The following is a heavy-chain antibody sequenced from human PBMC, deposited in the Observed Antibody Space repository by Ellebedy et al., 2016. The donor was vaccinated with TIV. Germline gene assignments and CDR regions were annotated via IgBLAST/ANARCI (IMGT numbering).Heavy chain of an antibody. J-gene: IGHJ3*01. CDR1: GFAFSSYG. CDR3: AKPSPLSGSYIPFDV. V-gene: IGHV3-23*01. D-gene: IGHD1-26*01. CDR2: ISDSGGRT. Sequence: GESLKISCAGYGFAFSSYGMAWVRQAPGKGLEWVSAISDSGGRTYYSDSVKGRFTISRDNSKNTVYLQMNSLRADDTALYYCAKPSPLSGSYIPFDVWGQGTMVTVSS.